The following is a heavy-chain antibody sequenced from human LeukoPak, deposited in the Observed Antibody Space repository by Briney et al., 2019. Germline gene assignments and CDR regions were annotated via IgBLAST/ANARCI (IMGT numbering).Heavy chain of an antibody. J-gene: IGHJ3*02. Sequence: SVKVSCKASGGTFSSYAISWVRQAPGQGLEWMGGIIPIFGTANYAQKFQGRVTSTADESTSTAYMELSSLRSEDTAVYYCARYCGGDCYPPDAFDIWGQGTMVTVSS. CDR3: ARYCGGDCYPPDAFDI. CDR2: IIPIFGTA. D-gene: IGHD2-21*02. CDR1: GGTFSSYA. V-gene: IGHV1-69*13.